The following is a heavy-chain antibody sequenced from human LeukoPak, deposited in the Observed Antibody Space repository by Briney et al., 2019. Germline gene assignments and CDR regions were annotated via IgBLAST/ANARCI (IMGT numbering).Heavy chain of an antibody. D-gene: IGHD2-15*01. CDR2: ISSSSSYI. V-gene: IGHV3-21*03. CDR3: TTRSPARYCSDGACYSSADY. CDR1: GFTFSSYS. Sequence: GGSLRLSCAASGFTFSSYSMNWVHQAPGKGLEWVSSISSSSSYIYYADSVKGRFTISRDNAKNSLYLQMSSLNTEDTAVYYCTTRSPARYCSDGACYSSADYWGQGTPVSVSS. J-gene: IGHJ4*02.